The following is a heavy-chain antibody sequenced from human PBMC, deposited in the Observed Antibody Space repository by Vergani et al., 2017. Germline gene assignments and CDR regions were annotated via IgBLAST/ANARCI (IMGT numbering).Heavy chain of an antibody. CDR3: ARDLRLLYNRFDP. CDR2: IKNTGDST. Sequence: VQLVESGGGVVQRGGSLRLSCVASGFTFSSHAMSWVRQGHGQGLEWVSSIKNTGDSTHYADSVKGRFTISRDNSKNTLYLQMNSLRVEDTGVYYCARDLRLLYNRFDPWGQGTLVTVSS. CDR1: GFTFSSHA. V-gene: IGHV3-23*04. D-gene: IGHD1-14*01. J-gene: IGHJ5*02.